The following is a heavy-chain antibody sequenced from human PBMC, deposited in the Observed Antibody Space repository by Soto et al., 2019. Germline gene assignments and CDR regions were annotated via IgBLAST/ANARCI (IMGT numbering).Heavy chain of an antibody. CDR3: AKDDYYYSSGSDRAP. V-gene: IGHV3-30*18. J-gene: IGHJ5*02. CDR2: ISYDGSYK. Sequence: GGSLRLSWAASGFTFSNYGMHWVRQAPGKGLEWVAVISYDGSYKYYADSVKGRFTISRDNSKSTLYLQMNSLRAEDTAVFYCAKDDYYYSSGSDRAPWGQGTLVTVSS. D-gene: IGHD3-22*01. CDR1: GFTFSNYG.